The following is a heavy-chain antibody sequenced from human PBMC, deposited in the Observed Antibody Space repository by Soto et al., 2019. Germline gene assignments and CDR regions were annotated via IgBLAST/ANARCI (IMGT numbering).Heavy chain of an antibody. D-gene: IGHD4-17*01. CDR2: IIPIFGTA. CDR3: XXXSITPTVTTDWFDP. J-gene: IGHJ5*02. Sequence: QVQLVQSGAEVKKPGSSVKVSCKASGGTFSSYAISWVRQAPGQGLEWMGGIIPIFGTANYAQKFQGRVTITADESTSTAYMELSSLRSEDTAXYXXXXXSITPTVTTDWFDPWGQGTLVTVSS. V-gene: IGHV1-69*01. CDR1: GGTFSSYA.